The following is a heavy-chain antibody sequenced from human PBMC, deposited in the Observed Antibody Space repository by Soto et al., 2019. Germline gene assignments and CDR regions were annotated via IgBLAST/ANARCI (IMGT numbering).Heavy chain of an antibody. CDR3: ARVMTTATTPDF. J-gene: IGHJ4*02. Sequence: PSETLSLTCTVSGDSINRYYWSWVRQTPGTGLEWIGYIYYTGSTKYNPSLQSRVTMSADTSKNQFSLNLSSVTAADTAVYYCARVMTTATTPDFWGLGTLVT. V-gene: IGHV4-59*01. CDR2: IYYTGST. CDR1: GDSINRYY. D-gene: IGHD4-17*01.